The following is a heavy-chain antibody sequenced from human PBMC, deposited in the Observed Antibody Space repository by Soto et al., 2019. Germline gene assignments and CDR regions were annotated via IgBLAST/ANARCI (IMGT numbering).Heavy chain of an antibody. Sequence: EVQLVESGGGLVQPGGSLRLSCTASGFTFSSYNMNWVRQAPGKGLEWISYISSSTSIIYYADSVKGRFTISRDYAKSSLFLQMNILRAEDTAVYYCARDTDDGYFFANWGQGTLVTVSP. V-gene: IGHV3-48*01. D-gene: IGHD5-18*01. CDR1: GFTFSSYN. J-gene: IGHJ4*02. CDR3: ARDTDDGYFFAN. CDR2: ISSSTSII.